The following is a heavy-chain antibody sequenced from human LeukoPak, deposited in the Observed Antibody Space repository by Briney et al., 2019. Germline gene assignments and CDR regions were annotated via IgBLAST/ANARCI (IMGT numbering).Heavy chain of an antibody. CDR3: ARDRTDDRNYGETDY. J-gene: IGHJ4*02. CDR2: IWYDGSNK. D-gene: IGHD4-17*01. V-gene: IGHV3-33*01. Sequence: TGGSLRLSCAASGFTFSSYGMHWVRQAPGKGLEWVAVIWYDGSNKYYAESVTGRFTISRDNSKNTLYLQMNSLRAEDTAVYYCARDRTDDRNYGETDYWGQGTLVTVSS. CDR1: GFTFSSYG.